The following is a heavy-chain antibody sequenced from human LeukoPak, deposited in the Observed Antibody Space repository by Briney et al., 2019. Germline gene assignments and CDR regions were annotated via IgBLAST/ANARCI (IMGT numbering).Heavy chain of an antibody. V-gene: IGHV4-31*03. J-gene: IGHJ6*02. D-gene: IGHD6-13*01. CDR3: ARDRVSAGHYYYYGMDV. CDR2: IYYSGST. CDR1: GGSISSGGYY. Sequence: PSQTLSLTCTVSGGSISSGGYYWSWIRQHPGKGLEWIGYIYYSGSTYYNPSLKSRVTISVGTSKNQFSLKLSSVTAADTAVYYCARDRVSAGHYYYYGMDVWGQGTTVTVSS.